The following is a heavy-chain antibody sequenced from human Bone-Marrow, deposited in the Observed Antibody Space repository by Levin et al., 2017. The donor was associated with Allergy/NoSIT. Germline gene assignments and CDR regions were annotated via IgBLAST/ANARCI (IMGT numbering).Heavy chain of an antibody. V-gene: IGHV3-74*01. J-gene: IGHJ4*02. D-gene: IGHD1-20*01. CDR1: GFTFSRSY. CDR2: INGDGTET. Sequence: GESLKISCAASGFTFSRSYMYWVRQVPGKGLVWVSRINGDGTETVYADSVKGRFTVSRDNARNTLYLQMNSLRAEDTAVYYCASYNWGDPYSDCWGQGTLVTVSS. CDR3: ASYNWGDPYSDC.